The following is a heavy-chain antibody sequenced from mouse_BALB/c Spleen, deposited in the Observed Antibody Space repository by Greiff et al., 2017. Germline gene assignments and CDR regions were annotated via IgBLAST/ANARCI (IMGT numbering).Heavy chain of an antibody. CDR2: IYPGDGDT. J-gene: IGHJ4*01. CDR1: GYAFSSSW. D-gene: IGHD1-1*01. CDR3: ARGYYYGSSYYAMDY. Sequence: QVHVKQSGPELVKPGASVKISCKASGYAFSSSWMNWVKQRPGQGLEWIGRIYPGDGDTNYNGKFKGKATLTADKSSSTAYMQLSSLTSVDSAVYFCARGYYYGSSYYAMDYWGQGTSVTVSS. V-gene: IGHV1-82*01.